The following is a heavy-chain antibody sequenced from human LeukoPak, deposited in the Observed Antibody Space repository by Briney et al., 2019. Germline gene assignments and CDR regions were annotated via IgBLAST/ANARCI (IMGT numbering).Heavy chain of an antibody. V-gene: IGHV3-7*03. Sequence: GESLRLSCAASGFTFSSYWMSWVRQAPGKGLEWVANIKQDGSEKYYVDSVKGRFTISRDNAKNSLYLQMNSLRAEDTAVYYCAKEEGYYYDSGGYYVEYFQHWGQGTLVTVSS. J-gene: IGHJ1*01. CDR3: AKEEGYYYDSGGYYVEYFQH. D-gene: IGHD3-22*01. CDR1: GFTFSSYW. CDR2: IKQDGSEK.